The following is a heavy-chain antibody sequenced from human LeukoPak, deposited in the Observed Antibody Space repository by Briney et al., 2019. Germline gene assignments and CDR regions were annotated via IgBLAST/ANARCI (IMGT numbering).Heavy chain of an antibody. Sequence: ASVKVSCKASGYTFTSYDINWVRQATGQGLEWMGWMNPNSGNAGYAQKFQGRVTMTRNTSISTAYMELSSLRSEDTAVYYCARGPLLTQGNYYDSSGSGDWLDPWGQGTLVTVSS. CDR2: MNPNSGNA. CDR3: ARGPLLTQGNYYDSSGSGDWLDP. V-gene: IGHV1-8*01. D-gene: IGHD3-22*01. J-gene: IGHJ5*02. CDR1: GYTFTSYD.